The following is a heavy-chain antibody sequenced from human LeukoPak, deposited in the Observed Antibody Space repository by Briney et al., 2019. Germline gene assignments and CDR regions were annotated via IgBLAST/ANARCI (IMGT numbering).Heavy chain of an antibody. D-gene: IGHD3-10*01. CDR2: ISYDGSNK. J-gene: IGHJ6*02. CDR1: GFTFSSYA. V-gene: IGHV3-30-3*01. Sequence: GRSLRLSCGASGFTFSSYAMHWVRQAPGKGLEWVAVISYDGSNKYYADSVKGRFTISRDNSKNTLYLQMNSLSAEDTAVYYRARDCHIQKLWFGECGMDVWGQGTTVTVSS. CDR3: ARDCHIQKLWFGECGMDV.